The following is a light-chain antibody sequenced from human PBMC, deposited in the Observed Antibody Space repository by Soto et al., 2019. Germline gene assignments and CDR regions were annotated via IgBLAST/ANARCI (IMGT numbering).Light chain of an antibody. Sequence: DIQMTQSPSSLSASVGDRVTITCRASQSISNYLNWYQQKPGKAPTLLMFAAASLESGVPPRFSGSGSGTDFTLTISSLQPEDFGTYYCQQGFNTPRTFGQGTKVEIK. CDR2: AAA. J-gene: IGKJ1*01. CDR3: QQGFNTPRT. V-gene: IGKV1-39*01. CDR1: QSISNY.